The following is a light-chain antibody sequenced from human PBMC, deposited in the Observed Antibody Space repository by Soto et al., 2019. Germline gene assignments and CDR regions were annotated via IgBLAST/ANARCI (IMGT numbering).Light chain of an antibody. J-gene: IGKJ1*01. CDR3: QQSYSTLRT. Sequence: EIVLTQSPGTLSLSPGERATLSCRASQSVSYYLAWYQQKPGQAPRLLIYDASSRATGVPDRFSGSGSGTDFTLTISSLQPEDFATYYCQQSYSTLRTFGQGTKVDIK. CDR2: DAS. CDR1: QSVSYY. V-gene: IGKV3D-20*02.